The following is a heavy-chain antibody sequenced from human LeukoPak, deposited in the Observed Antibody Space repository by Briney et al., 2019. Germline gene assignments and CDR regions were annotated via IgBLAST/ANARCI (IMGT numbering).Heavy chain of an antibody. J-gene: IGHJ6*02. CDR2: ISGSVNSA. CDR1: GFTFSIYS. CDR3: LKHSRQTYYHGMDV. Sequence: GGSLRLSCTASGFTFSIYSMSWVRQAPGQGLEWVSAISGSVNSAYYADSVKGRFTISRDSSKNTPYMQMNSLRSDDTAVYYCLKHSRQTYYHGMDVCGQGATVTVSS. V-gene: IGHV3-23*01.